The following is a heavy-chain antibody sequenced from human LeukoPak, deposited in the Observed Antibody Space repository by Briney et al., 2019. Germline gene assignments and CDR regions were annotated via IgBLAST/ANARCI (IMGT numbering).Heavy chain of an antibody. V-gene: IGHV3-21*01. Sequence: ETLSLTCTVSGYSISSGYFWGWIRQPPGKGLEWVSSISTSSSYIYYADSVKGRFTISRHNAKKSLYLQMNSLGAEDTAVYYCARERAGVAATNNWFDPWGQGTLVTVSS. CDR2: ISTSSSYI. J-gene: IGHJ5*02. D-gene: IGHD2-15*01. CDR1: GYSISSGY. CDR3: ARERAGVAATNNWFDP.